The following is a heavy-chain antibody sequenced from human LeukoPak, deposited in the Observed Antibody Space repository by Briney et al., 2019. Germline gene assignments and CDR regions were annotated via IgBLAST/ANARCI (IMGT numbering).Heavy chain of an antibody. V-gene: IGHV4-30-2*01. CDR3: ASEYYYDSSGYK. CDR2: IYHSGST. Sequence: SETLSLTCAVSGGSISSGGYSWSWIRQPPGKGLEWIGYIYHSGSTYYNPSLKSRVTISVDRSKNQFSLKLSSVTAADTAVYYCASEYYYDSSGYKWGQGTPVTVSS. J-gene: IGHJ4*02. CDR1: GGSISSGGYS. D-gene: IGHD3-22*01.